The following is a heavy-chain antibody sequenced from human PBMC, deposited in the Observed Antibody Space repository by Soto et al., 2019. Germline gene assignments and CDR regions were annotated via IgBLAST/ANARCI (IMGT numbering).Heavy chain of an antibody. CDR2: IYYSGST. J-gene: IGHJ4*02. CDR3: ALRRGQSGINFDY. CDR1: GGSISSGGYY. Sequence: QVQLQESGPGLVKPSQTLSLTCTVSGGSISSGGYYWSWIRQRPGKGLEWIGYIYYSGSTYYSPSLKSRVVISVDTSKNQFSLKLSSVTAADTAVYYCALRRGQSGINFDYWGQGTLVTVSS. V-gene: IGHV4-31*03. D-gene: IGHD3-3*01.